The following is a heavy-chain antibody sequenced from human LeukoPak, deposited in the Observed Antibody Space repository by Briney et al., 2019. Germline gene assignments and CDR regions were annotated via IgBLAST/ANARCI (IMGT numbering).Heavy chain of an antibody. CDR1: RYTFTSYY. V-gene: IGHV1-46*01. CDR3: ARFDPVAGTQD. J-gene: IGHJ4*02. Sequence: ASVKVSCKASRYTFTSYYMHWVRQAPGQGLEWMGIINPSGGSTSYAQKFQGRVTMTRDTSTSTVYMELSSLRSEDTAVYYCARFDPVAGTQDWGQGTLVTVSS. D-gene: IGHD6-19*01. CDR2: INPSGGST.